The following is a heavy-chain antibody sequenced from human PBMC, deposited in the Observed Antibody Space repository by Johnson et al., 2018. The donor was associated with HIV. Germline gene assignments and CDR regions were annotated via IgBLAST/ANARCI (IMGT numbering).Heavy chain of an antibody. Sequence: VQLVESGGGVVQPGRSVRLSCAASGLNFSDYGMHWVRQATGKGLEWVSTIGHAGDTYYPGSVKGRFTISRDNAKNSLYLQMNSLRAEDTAVYYCARDPQQWLDVGAFDIWGQGTMVTVSS. D-gene: IGHD6-19*01. J-gene: IGHJ3*02. CDR2: IGHAGDT. V-gene: IGHV3-13*01. CDR3: ARDPQQWLDVGAFDI. CDR1: GLNFSDYG.